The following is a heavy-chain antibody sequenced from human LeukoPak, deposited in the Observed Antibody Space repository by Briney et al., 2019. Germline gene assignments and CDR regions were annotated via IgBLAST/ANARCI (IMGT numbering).Heavy chain of an antibody. D-gene: IGHD3-22*01. CDR1: EFTFSSYS. CDR2: ISSSSSYI. Sequence: PGGSLRLSCAASEFTFSSYSMNWVRQAPGKGLEWVSSISSSSSYIYYADSVKGRFTISRDNAKNSLYLQMNSLRAEDTAVYYCASAYYYDSSRVDYWGQGTLVTVSS. V-gene: IGHV3-21*01. CDR3: ASAYYYDSSRVDY. J-gene: IGHJ4*02.